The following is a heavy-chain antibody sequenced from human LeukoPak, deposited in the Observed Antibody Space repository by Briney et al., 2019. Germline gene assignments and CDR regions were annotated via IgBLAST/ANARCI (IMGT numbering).Heavy chain of an antibody. CDR3: AKSLLQWDAFDL. CDR1: GFTFSRYV. Sequence: GGFLRLSCVGSGFTFSRYVMNWVRQAPGKGLECISTITTAGGTTYYTDSVKGRFTISRDNSKDTLYLQMDSLRAEDTAVYYCAKSLLQWDAFDLWGQGTVVTVSS. D-gene: IGHD6-19*01. J-gene: IGHJ3*01. CDR2: ITTAGGTT. V-gene: IGHV3-23*01.